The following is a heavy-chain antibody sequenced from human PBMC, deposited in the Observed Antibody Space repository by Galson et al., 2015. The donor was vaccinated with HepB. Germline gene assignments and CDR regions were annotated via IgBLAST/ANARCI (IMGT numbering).Heavy chain of an antibody. D-gene: IGHD5-18*01. CDR2: ISGSGGST. J-gene: IGHJ4*02. Sequence: SLRLSCAASGFTFSSYAMSWVRQAPGKGLEWVAAISGSGGSTNYADSVKGRFTISRDNSKNTLYLQMNSLRAEDTAVYYCASLLYSYGHIDYWGQGTPVTVSS. CDR3: ASLLYSYGHIDY. CDR1: GFTFSSYA. V-gene: IGHV3-23*01.